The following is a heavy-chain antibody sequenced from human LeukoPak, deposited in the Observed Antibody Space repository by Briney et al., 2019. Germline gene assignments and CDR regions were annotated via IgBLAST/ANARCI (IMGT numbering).Heavy chain of an antibody. CDR2: IIPIFGTA. CDR1: GGTFSSYA. CDR3: ASAPRYSSSWPNNWFDP. J-gene: IGHJ5*02. Sequence: ASVTVSCTASGGTFSSYAISWVRQAPGQGLEWMGGIIPIFGTANYAQKFQGRVTITADESTSTAYMELSSLRSEDTAVYFCASAPRYSSSWPNNWFDPGGQGTLVTVSS. D-gene: IGHD6-13*01. V-gene: IGHV1-69*01.